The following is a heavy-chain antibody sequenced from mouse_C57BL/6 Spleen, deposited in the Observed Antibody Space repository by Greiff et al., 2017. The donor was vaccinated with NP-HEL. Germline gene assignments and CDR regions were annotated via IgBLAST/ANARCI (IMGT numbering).Heavy chain of an antibody. V-gene: IGHV1-69*01. D-gene: IGHD1-1*01. CDR3: ARHGSSYDYYAMDY. CDR1: GYTFTSYW. J-gene: IGHJ4*01. CDR2: IDPSDSYT. Sequence: QVQLQQPGAELVMPGASVKLSCKASGYTFTSYWMHWVKQRPGQGLEWIGEIDPSDSYTNYNQKFKGKSTLTVDKSSSTAYMQLSSLTSEDSAVYYYARHGSSYDYYAMDYWGQGTSVTVSS.